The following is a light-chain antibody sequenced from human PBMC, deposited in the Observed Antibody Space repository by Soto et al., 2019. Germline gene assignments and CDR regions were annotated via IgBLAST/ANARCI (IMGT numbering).Light chain of an antibody. J-gene: IGKJ5*01. V-gene: IGKV3-15*01. CDR2: GAS. CDR1: HSVSSD. CDR3: QQYNNWPPT. Sequence: EIVMTQSPATLSVSPGERATLSCRASHSVSSDLAWYQQKPGQAPRLLIYGASTRAIGIPARFSGSGSVTEFTLTISSLQSEDFAVYYCQQYNNWPPTFGQGTRLEIK.